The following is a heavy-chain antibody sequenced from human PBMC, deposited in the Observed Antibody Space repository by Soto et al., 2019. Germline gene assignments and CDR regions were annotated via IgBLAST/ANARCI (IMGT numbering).Heavy chain of an antibody. V-gene: IGHV4-39*01. J-gene: IGHJ4*02. CDR1: YGKGGVISSSSYH. CDR3: ARHPPYGPLDY. Sequence: SVTLSVTCTVAYGKGGVISSSSYHWGKIRQPPGKGLEWIGNIYYSGSTYYNPSLKSRVTISGDTSKNQFSLRLTSVTAADTAVYYCARHPPYGPLDYWGQGTLVTVSS. D-gene: IGHD4-17*01. CDR2: IYYSGST.